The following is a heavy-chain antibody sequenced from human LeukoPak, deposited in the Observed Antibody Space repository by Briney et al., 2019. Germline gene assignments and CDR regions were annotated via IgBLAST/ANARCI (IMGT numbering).Heavy chain of an antibody. CDR3: ARDLRLGELSFAFDY. V-gene: IGHV1-69*05. D-gene: IGHD3-16*02. CDR2: IIPIFGTA. CDR1: GGTFSSYA. J-gene: IGHJ4*02. Sequence: SVKVSCKASGGTFSSYAISWVRQAPGQGLEWTGRIIPIFGTANYAQKFQGRVTITTDESTSTAYMELSSLRSEDTAVYYCARDLRLGELSFAFDYWGQGTLVTVSS.